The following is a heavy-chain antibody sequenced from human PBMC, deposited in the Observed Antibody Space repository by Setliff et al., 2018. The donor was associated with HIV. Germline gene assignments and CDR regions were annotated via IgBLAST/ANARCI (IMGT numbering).Heavy chain of an antibody. Sequence: ASVKVSCKASGYTFINYHITWVRQAPGQGLEWVGSISASSVNTNYIQGRVTMTTDISTSTAYMELRSLRSADSAVYYCARVPVSNYYYYMDVWGKGTTVTVSS. J-gene: IGHJ6*03. CDR2: ISASSVNT. CDR1: GYTFINYH. V-gene: IGHV1-18*01. CDR3: ARVPVSNYYYYMDV.